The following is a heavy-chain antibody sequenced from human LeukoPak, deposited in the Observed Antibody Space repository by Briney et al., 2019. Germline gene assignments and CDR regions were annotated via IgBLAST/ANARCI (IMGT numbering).Heavy chain of an antibody. D-gene: IGHD6-13*01. J-gene: IGHJ4*02. CDR2: ISYDGSNK. V-gene: IGHV3-30*04. CDR3: ARDSGIALRLFDY. CDR1: GFTFSSYG. Sequence: GGSLRLACAASGFTFSSYGMHWVRQAPGKGLEWVAVISYDGSNKYYADSMKGRFTISRDNSKNTLYLQMNSLRAEDTAVYCCARDSGIALRLFDYWGQGTLVTVSS.